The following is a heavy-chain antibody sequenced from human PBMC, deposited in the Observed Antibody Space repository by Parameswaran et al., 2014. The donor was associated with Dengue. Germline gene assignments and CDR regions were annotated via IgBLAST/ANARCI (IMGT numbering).Heavy chain of an antibody. V-gene: IGHV1-46*01. J-gene: IGHJ6*02. Sequence: WVRQAPGQGLEWMGIINPSGGSTSSAQKFQGRVTMTRDTSTSTVYMELSSLRYEDTAMYFCAREYGAASSGSYSNYRAYYGMDVWGQGTTVTVSS. CDR2: INPSGGST. D-gene: IGHD3-10*01. CDR3: AREYGAASSGSYSNYRAYYGMDV.